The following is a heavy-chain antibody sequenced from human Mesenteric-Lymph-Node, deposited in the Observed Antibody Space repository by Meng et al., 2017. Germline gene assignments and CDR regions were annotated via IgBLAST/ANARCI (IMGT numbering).Heavy chain of an antibody. CDR1: GGTFSSYA. D-gene: IGHD2-15*01. CDR2: IIPIFGTA. Sequence: SVKVSCKASGGTFSSYAISWVRQAPGQGLEWMGGIIPIFGTANYAQKFQGRVIMTTDTSTSTAYMELRSLRSDDTAVYYCVRDRGYCSGGSCYSTPFDYWGQGTLVTVSS. CDR3: VRDRGYCSGGSCYSTPFDY. J-gene: IGHJ4*02. V-gene: IGHV1-69*05.